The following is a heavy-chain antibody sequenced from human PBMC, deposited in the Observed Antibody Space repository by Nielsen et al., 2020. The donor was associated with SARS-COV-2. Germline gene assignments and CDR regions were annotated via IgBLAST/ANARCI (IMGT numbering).Heavy chain of an antibody. D-gene: IGHD2-2*01. J-gene: IGHJ6*03. CDR3: AKGPGCSSTGCYPIFYYHYMDV. Sequence: GESLKISCAASGFTFSTYAMNWVRQAPGKGLEWVSAISGSGDSTYYADSVKGPFTISRDNAKSTLYLHMKSLRADDTAVYYCAKGPGCSSTGCYPIFYYHYMDVWGKGTTVTVSS. CDR2: ISGSGDST. CDR1: GFTFSTYA. V-gene: IGHV3-23*01.